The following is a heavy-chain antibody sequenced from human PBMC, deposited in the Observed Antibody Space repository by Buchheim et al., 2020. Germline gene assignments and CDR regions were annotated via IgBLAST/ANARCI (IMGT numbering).Heavy chain of an antibody. CDR3: ASRTDHYDGSGSWFDY. CDR1: GASISSYH. D-gene: IGHD3-22*01. Sequence: QVQLQESGPGLVKPSEILFLTCSVSGASISSYHWSWIRQPPGKGLEWIGYMYYTGTTDFDPSLKSRVTMPVDMSKNPFSLKLSAVTAADTAIYFCASRTDHYDGSGSWFDYWGQG. CDR2: MYYTGTT. V-gene: IGHV4-59*01. J-gene: IGHJ4*02.